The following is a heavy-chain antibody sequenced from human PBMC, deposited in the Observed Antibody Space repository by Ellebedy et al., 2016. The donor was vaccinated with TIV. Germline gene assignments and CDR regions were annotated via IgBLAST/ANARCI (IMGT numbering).Heavy chain of an antibody. Sequence: MPSETLSLTCTVSGGSISSGAFYWTWIRQQPGKGMEWIGNIYFSGSTYYRPSLKTRVTISLATSNNQFSLRLNSVTAADTAVYYCARDEGGSGSLSYWGQGSLVTVSS. CDR1: GGSISSGAFY. J-gene: IGHJ4*02. CDR2: IYFSGST. D-gene: IGHD3-10*01. CDR3: ARDEGGSGSLSY. V-gene: IGHV4-31*03.